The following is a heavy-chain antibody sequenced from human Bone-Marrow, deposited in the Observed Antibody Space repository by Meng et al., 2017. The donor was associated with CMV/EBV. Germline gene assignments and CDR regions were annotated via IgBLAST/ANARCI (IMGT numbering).Heavy chain of an antibody. J-gene: IGHJ6*02. CDR1: GYTFTSYY. CDR2: INPSGGST. D-gene: IGHD2-2*02. CDR3: ARVRNTDGMDV. Sequence: ASVKVSCKASGYTFTSYYMHWVRQAPGQGLEWMGIINPSGGSTSYAQKFQGRVTITRNTSISTAYMELSSLRSEDTAVYYCARVRNTDGMDVWGQGTTVTVSS. V-gene: IGHV1-46*01.